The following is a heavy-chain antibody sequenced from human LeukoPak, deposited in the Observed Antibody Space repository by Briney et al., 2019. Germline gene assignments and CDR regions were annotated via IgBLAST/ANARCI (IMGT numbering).Heavy chain of an antibody. J-gene: IGHJ6*03. D-gene: IGHD3-3*01. Sequence: SVKVSCKASGDTFSSYAISWVRQAPGQGLEWMGGIIPIFGTANYAQKFQGRFTITTHESTSTAYMELSSLRSEDTAVYYCARDRRELRFLEWPGGYYYYMDVWGKGTTVTVSS. CDR1: GDTFSSYA. CDR2: IIPIFGTA. CDR3: ARDRRELRFLEWPGGYYYYMDV. V-gene: IGHV1-69*05.